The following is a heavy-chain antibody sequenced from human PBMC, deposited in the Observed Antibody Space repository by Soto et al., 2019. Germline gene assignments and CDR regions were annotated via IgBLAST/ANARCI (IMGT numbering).Heavy chain of an antibody. CDR3: AKWDCSGGSCYSRLGFIFPPLDY. J-gene: IGHJ4*02. V-gene: IGHV3-30*18. CDR1: GFTFSSYG. D-gene: IGHD2-15*01. Sequence: PGGSLRLSCAASGFTFSSYGMHWVRQAPGKGLEWVAVISYDGSNKYYADSVKGRFTISRDNSKNTLYLQMNSLRAEDTAVYYCAKWDCSGGSCYSRLGFIFPPLDYWGQGNLVTVSS. CDR2: ISYDGSNK.